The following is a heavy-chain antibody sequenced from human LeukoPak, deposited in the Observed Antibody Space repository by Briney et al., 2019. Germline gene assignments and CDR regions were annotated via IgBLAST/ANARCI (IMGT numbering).Heavy chain of an antibody. Sequence: SETLSLTCTVSGGSISSTSYYEGWVRQPPGKGLEWIGSISYSGRTYYNPSLKSRVTISVDTSRNQISLKLLSVTAADTAVYFCARLWSGYRPPDYWGQGTLVTVSS. CDR3: ARLWSGYRPPDY. J-gene: IGHJ4*02. CDR2: ISYSGRT. D-gene: IGHD3-3*01. V-gene: IGHV4-39*01. CDR1: GGSISSTSYY.